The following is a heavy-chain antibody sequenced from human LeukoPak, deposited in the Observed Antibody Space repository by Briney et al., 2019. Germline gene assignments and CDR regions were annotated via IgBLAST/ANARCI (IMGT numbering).Heavy chain of an antibody. V-gene: IGHV4-59*08. CDR2: IYYSGST. Sequence: PSETLSLTCTVSGGSISSYYWSWIRQPPGKGLEWIGYIYYSGSTNYNPSLKSRVTISVDTSKNQFSLKLSSVTAADTAVYYCARHGTTVVTRSYFDYWGQGTLVTVSS. CDR1: GGSISSYY. J-gene: IGHJ4*02. CDR3: ARHGTTVVTRSYFDY. D-gene: IGHD4-23*01.